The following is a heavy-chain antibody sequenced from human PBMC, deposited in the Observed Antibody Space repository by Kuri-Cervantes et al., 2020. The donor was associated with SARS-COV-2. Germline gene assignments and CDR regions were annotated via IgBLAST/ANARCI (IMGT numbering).Heavy chain of an antibody. D-gene: IGHD4-17*01. CDR3: ARVSGDYADAFDI. V-gene: IGHV1-2*02. CDR2: INPNSGGT. J-gene: IGHJ3*02. Sequence: ASVKVSCKASGYTFTGYYMHWVRQAPGQGLEWMGWINPNSGGTNYAQKFQGRVTMTRDTSISTAYMELSRLRSDDTAVYYCARVSGDYADAFDIWGQGTMVTVSS. CDR1: GYTFTGYY.